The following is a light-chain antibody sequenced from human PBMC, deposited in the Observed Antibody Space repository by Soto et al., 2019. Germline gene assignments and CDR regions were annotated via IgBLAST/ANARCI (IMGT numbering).Light chain of an antibody. J-gene: IGKJ5*01. V-gene: IGKV3-20*01. CDR2: GAS. CDR3: QQYGSSPTIT. CDR1: QSVSSSY. Sequence: EIVLTQSPGTLSLSPGERATLSCWASQSVSSSYLAWYQQKPGQAHRLIFYGASSRATGIPDRFSGSGSGTDFTLTISRLEPEDFAVYYCQQYGSSPTITFGQGTRVEIK.